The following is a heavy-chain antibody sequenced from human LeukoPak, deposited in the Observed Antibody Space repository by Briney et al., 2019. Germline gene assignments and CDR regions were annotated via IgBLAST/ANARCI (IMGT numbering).Heavy chain of an antibody. D-gene: IGHD6-19*01. Sequence: SETLSLTCTVSGGPISSYYWSWIRQPPGKGLEWIGYIYYSGSTNYNPSLKSRVTISVDTSKNQFSLKLSSVTAADTAVYYCAKTGVAGTFWFDPWGQGTLVTVSS. CDR1: GGPISSYY. V-gene: IGHV4-59*01. J-gene: IGHJ5*02. CDR2: IYYSGST. CDR3: AKTGVAGTFWFDP.